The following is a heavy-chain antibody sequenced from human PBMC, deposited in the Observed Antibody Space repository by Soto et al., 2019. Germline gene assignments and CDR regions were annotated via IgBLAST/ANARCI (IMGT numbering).Heavy chain of an antibody. J-gene: IGHJ4*02. CDR1: GYTFTGYY. D-gene: IGHD3-3*01. CDR3: ARDGANSDFWSGYSTTHFDH. Sequence: QVQLVQSGAEVKKPGATVKVSCKASGYTFTGYYVHWVRQAPGHGLEWMGWINPSGGATNYAQSFEGRVTMTRETSITTAYMELSSLRYDDTAVYYCARDGANSDFWSGYSTTHFDHWGQGSLVTVSS. V-gene: IGHV1-2*02. CDR2: INPSGGAT.